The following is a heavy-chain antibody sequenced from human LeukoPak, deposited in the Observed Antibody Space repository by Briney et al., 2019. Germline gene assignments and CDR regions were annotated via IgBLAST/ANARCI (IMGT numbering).Heavy chain of an antibody. CDR1: GGSFIGYY. D-gene: IGHD4-17*01. Sequence: SETLSLTCAVYGGSFIGYYWSWIRQPPGKGLEWIGDINHSGSTNYNPSLKSRVTISVDTSKNQFSLKLSSRTAVDTTVYYCARGRNLHTTADYWGQGTLVTVSS. J-gene: IGHJ4*02. V-gene: IGHV4-34*01. CDR3: ARGRNLHTTADY. CDR2: INHSGST.